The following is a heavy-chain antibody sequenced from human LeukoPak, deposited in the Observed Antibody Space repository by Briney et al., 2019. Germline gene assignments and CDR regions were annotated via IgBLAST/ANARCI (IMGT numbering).Heavy chain of an antibody. J-gene: IGHJ5*02. D-gene: IGHD3-10*01. CDR2: IYYSGST. V-gene: IGHV4-39*01. CDR3: ARGTNWFDP. CDR1: GGSISSRSYY. Sequence: PSETLSLTCTVSGGSISSRSYYWGWIRQPPGKGLEWIGSIYYSGSTYCNPSLKSRVTISVDTSKNQFSLKLSSVTAADTAVYYCARGTNWFDPWGQGTLVTVSS.